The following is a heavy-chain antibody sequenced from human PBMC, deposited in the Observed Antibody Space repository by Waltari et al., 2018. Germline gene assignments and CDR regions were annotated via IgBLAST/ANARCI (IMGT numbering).Heavy chain of an antibody. CDR2: VYRSGST. CDR3: ARPRSAYYYYGMDV. CDR1: GVSITYAGHY. V-gene: IGHV4-30-4*08. Sequence: QVQLQESGPGLVKPSQTLSLTCTVSGVSITYAGHYWTWIRQRPGQGLEWIGYVYRSGSTYYNPSLKSRVTISLDTSRNHFSRTWTSVTAADTALYYCARPRSAYYYYGMDVWGQGTTVTVSS. D-gene: IGHD3-3*01. J-gene: IGHJ6*02.